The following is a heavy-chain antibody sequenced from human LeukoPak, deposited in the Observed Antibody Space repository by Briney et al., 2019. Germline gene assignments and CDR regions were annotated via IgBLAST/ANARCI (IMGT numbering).Heavy chain of an antibody. D-gene: IGHD6-13*01. CDR2: INPNSGGT. CDR1: GYTFTSYA. V-gene: IGHV1-2*02. J-gene: IGHJ4*02. CDR3: ARDPIAAAGTPTDY. Sequence: GASVKVSCKASGYTFTSYAMNWVRQAPGQGLEWMGWINPNSGGTNYAQKFQGRVTMTRDTSISTAYMELSRLRSDDTAVYYCARDPIAAAGTPTDYWGQGTLVTVSS.